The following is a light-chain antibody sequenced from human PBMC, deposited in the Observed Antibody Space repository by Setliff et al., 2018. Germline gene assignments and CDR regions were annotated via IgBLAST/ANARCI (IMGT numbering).Light chain of an antibody. CDR1: SSDVGGYDY. CDR2: DVT. CDR3: SSYTLGSTYAV. V-gene: IGLV2-14*03. Sequence: SVLTQPASVSGPPGQSITFSCTGSSSDVGGYDYVSWYQQHPGKAPKLLIYDVTNRPSGVSNRFSVSKFANTASLIISGLQAEDATEYFCSSYTLGSTYAVFGYETKVTVL. J-gene: IGLJ1*01.